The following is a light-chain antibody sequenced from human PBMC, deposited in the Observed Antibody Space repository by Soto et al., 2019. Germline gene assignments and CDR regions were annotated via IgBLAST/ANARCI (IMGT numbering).Light chain of an antibody. CDR3: QQRSNWT. CDR2: DAS. J-gene: IGKJ1*01. Sequence: EIVLTQSPATLSLSPGERATLSCRASQSVSSYLAWYQQKPGQAPRLLTYDASNRATGIPARFSGSGSGTDFTLTISSLEPEDFAVYYSQQRSNWTFGQGTKVEIK. CDR1: QSVSSY. V-gene: IGKV3-11*01.